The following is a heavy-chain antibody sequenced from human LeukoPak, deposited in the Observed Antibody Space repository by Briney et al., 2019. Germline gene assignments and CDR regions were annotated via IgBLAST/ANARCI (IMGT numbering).Heavy chain of an antibody. Sequence: GGSLRLSCAASGFTFSDYYMSWIRQAPGKGLEWVSYISRRGDTIYYADSVKGRFTISRDDAKKSLYLQMNSLRAEDTAVYYCARDRPTEAFDIWGQGTMVTVSS. V-gene: IGHV3-11*01. CDR3: ARDRPTEAFDI. CDR1: GFTFSDYY. J-gene: IGHJ3*02. CDR2: ISRRGDTI. D-gene: IGHD4-17*01.